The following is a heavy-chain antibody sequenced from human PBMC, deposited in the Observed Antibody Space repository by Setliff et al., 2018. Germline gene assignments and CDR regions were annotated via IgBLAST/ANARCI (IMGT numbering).Heavy chain of an antibody. J-gene: IGHJ4*02. V-gene: IGHV3-48*01. CDR3: ARGIGTLDISRYFDY. CDR1: GPTFSRYS. D-gene: IGHD5-12*01. Sequence: PGGSLRLSCAAPGPTFSRYSVNWVRQAPGKGLEWISYISSSNSGMYYADSVKGRFTISRDSAKNSVYLQMNSLRAEDTAVYYCARGIGTLDISRYFDYWGQGTLVTVSS. CDR2: ISSSNSGM.